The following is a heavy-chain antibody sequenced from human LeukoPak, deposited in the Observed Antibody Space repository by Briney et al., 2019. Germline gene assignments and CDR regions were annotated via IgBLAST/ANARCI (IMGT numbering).Heavy chain of an antibody. V-gene: IGHV3-7*03. D-gene: IGHD5-24*01. Sequence: GGSLRLSCAASGFMFSSNWMSWVRLAPGKGLEWVANIKEHGTETYYVDSVKGRFTTSRDNAKNSLYLQMNSLRVEDTAVYYCAKEGRSLQTYWGQGTLVTVSS. CDR1: GFMFSSNW. J-gene: IGHJ4*02. CDR3: AKEGRSLQTY. CDR2: IKEHGTET.